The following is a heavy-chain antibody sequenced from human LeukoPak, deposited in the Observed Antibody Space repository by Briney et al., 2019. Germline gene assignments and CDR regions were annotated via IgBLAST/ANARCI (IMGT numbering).Heavy chain of an antibody. J-gene: IGHJ5*02. CDR1: GFTFSSYS. D-gene: IGHD3-22*01. CDR2: ISSSSSYI. CDR3: ARDSRVVVNVWFDP. Sequence: GGSLRLSCAASGFTFSSYSMNWVRQAPGKGLEWVSSISSSSSYIYYADSVKGRFTISRDNAKNSLYLQMNSLRAEDTAVYYCARDSRVVVNVWFDPWGQGTLVTVSS. V-gene: IGHV3-21*01.